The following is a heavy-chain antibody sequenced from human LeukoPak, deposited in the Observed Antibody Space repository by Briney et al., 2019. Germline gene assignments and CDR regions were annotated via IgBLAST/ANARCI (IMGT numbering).Heavy chain of an antibody. CDR2: INGNTGST. J-gene: IGHJ4*02. D-gene: IGHD2-21*02. Sequence: ASVKVSCKTSGYTFTGYYVHWVRQAPGQGLEWMGWINGNTGSTNYAQKFQDRVAMTGDTSISTAYMDLNRLRSDDTAVYFCARVGPDCGGDCYSNWGQGTLVTVSS. V-gene: IGHV1-2*02. CDR3: ARVGPDCGGDCYSN. CDR1: GYTFTGYY.